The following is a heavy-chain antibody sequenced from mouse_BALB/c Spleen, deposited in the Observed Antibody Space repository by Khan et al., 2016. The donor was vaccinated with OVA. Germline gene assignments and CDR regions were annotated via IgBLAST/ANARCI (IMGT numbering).Heavy chain of an antibody. CDR1: GYSITSDYA. CDR3: ARDGSRYNYAMDY. CDR2: INYSGST. Sequence: EVQLQESGPGLVNPSQSLSLTCTVTGYSITSDYAWNWIRQFPGNKLEWMGYINYSGSTNYNPALKSRISITRDTSTNQFFLQLNSVTTEDTATDYCARDGSRYNYAMDYWGQGTSVTVSS. J-gene: IGHJ4*01. V-gene: IGHV3-2*02. D-gene: IGHD2-3*01.